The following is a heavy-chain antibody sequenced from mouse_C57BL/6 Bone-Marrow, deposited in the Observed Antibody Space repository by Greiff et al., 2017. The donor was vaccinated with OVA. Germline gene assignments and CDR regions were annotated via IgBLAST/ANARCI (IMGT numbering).Heavy chain of an antibody. Sequence: VQLQQSGAELVRPGASVKLSCTASGFNIKDDYMHWVKQRPEQGLEWIGWIDPENGDTEYASKFQGKATITADTSSNTAYLQLSSLTSEDTAVYHCTRALWDPYYAMDYWGQGTSVTVSS. CDR1: GFNIKDDY. D-gene: IGHD4-1*01. CDR2: IDPENGDT. V-gene: IGHV14-4*01. J-gene: IGHJ4*01. CDR3: TRALWDPYYAMDY.